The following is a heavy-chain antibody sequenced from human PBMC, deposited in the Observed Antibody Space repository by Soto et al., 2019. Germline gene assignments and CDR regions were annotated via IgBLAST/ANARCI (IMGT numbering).Heavy chain of an antibody. CDR3: ARDGSGSSHPKPYYYYYGMDV. D-gene: IGHD3-10*01. CDR2: IWYDGSNK. Sequence: QVQLVESGGGVVQPGRSLRLSCAASGFTFSSYGMHWVRQAPGKGLEWVAVIWYDGSNKYYADSVKGRFTISRDNSKNTLYLQMNSLRAEDTAVYYCARDGSGSSHPKPYYYYYGMDVWGQGTTVTVSS. V-gene: IGHV3-33*01. CDR1: GFTFSSYG. J-gene: IGHJ6*02.